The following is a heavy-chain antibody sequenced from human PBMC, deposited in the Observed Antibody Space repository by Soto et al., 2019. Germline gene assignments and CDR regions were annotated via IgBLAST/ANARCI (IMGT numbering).Heavy chain of an antibody. J-gene: IGHJ6*03. V-gene: IGHV3-7*05. Sequence: PGGSLRLSSAASGFTFSSYWMSWVRQAQGKGLEWVDNIKQDGSEKYYVDSVKGRFTISRDDAKNSLYLQMNSLRAEDTAVYYCARDFLQLTSGGPWDYYYYMDVWGKGTTITVSS. CDR3: ARDFLQLTSGGPWDYYYYMDV. CDR2: IKQDGSEK. CDR1: GFTFSSYW. D-gene: IGHD2-2*01.